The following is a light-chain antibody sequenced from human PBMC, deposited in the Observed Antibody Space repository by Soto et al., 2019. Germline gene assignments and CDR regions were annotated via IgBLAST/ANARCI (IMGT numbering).Light chain of an antibody. Sequence: DIQMTQSPSALSASVGDRVTITCRASQSITNYLNWYQHKPGQAPNRLIYAASTLQAGVPSRFRGSGSGTDFTLTISSLQPEDFATYFCQPSNSSPPTFGGGTKVEIK. CDR1: QSITNY. CDR3: QPSNSSPPT. V-gene: IGKV1-39*01. CDR2: AAS. J-gene: IGKJ4*01.